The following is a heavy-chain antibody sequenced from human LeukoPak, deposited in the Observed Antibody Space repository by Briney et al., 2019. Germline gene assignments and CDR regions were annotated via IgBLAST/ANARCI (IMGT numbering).Heavy chain of an antibody. J-gene: IGHJ4*02. D-gene: IGHD2-15*01. Sequence: SQTLSLTCTVSGGSISSGSYYWNWIRQPAGKGLEWIGRIYTSGSTNYNPSLKSRVTISVDTSKNQFSLKLSSVTAADTAVYYCARFLSGGYCSGGSCEDWGQGTLVTVSS. CDR2: IYTSGST. CDR3: ARFLSGGYCSGGSCED. CDR1: GGSISSGSYY. V-gene: IGHV4-61*02.